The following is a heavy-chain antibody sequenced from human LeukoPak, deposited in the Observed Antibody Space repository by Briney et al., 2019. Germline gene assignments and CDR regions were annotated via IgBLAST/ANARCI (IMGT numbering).Heavy chain of an antibody. Sequence: AGGSLRPSCAVSGFIVSRNYMSWVRQAPGKGLEWVSIIYSGGDTYYADSVKGRFTISRDNSNNTLYLQMNSLRAEDTGVYYCARDRRYSSSWYFWNWGQGALVTVSS. CDR1: GFIVSRNY. D-gene: IGHD6-13*01. CDR3: ARDRRYSSSWYFWN. V-gene: IGHV3-53*01. J-gene: IGHJ4*02. CDR2: IYSGGDT.